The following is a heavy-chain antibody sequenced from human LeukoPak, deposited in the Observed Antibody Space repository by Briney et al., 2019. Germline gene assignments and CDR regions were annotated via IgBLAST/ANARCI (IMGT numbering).Heavy chain of an antibody. J-gene: IGHJ3*02. CDR2: IIPIFGTA. CDR1: GGTLSSYA. CDR3: AGQSLDRITMIVVVTPHGAFDI. D-gene: IGHD3-22*01. V-gene: IGHV1-69*01. Sequence: SVKVACKASGGTLSSYAIGWVRQAPGQGLEWMGGIIPIFGTANYAQKFQGRVTITADESTSTAYMKLSSLRSENTAVYYWAGQSLDRITMIVVVTPHGAFDIWGQGTMVTVSS.